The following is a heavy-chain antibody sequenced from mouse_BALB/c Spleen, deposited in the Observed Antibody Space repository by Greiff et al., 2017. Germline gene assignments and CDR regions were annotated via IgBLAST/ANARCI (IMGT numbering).Heavy chain of an antibody. D-gene: IGHD2-10*02. CDR3: ARGGYGNYVDWYFDV. CDR2: INPNNGGT. J-gene: IGHJ1*01. Sequence: VQLKESGPELVKPGASVKIPCKASGYTFTDYNMDWVKQSHGKSLEWIGDINPNNGGTIYNQKFKGKATLTVDKSSSTAYMELRSLTSEDTAVYYCARGGYGNYVDWYFDVWGAGTTVTVSS. CDR1: GYTFTDYN. V-gene: IGHV1-18*01.